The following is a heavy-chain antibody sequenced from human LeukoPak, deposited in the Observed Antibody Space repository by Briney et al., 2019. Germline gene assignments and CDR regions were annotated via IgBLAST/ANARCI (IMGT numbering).Heavy chain of an antibody. V-gene: IGHV3-48*03. CDR2: ISSSGSPI. J-gene: IGHJ4*02. D-gene: IGHD6-6*01. CDR1: GFGFSSYE. CDR3: AKEPPGQLRVGDY. Sequence: PGGSLRLSCVASGFGFSSYEMNWVRQDPGKGLEWVAYISSSGSPIYYADSVKGRVTISRDNAKNSLYLQMNSLRADDTAVYYCAKEPPGQLRVGDYWGQGTLVTVSS.